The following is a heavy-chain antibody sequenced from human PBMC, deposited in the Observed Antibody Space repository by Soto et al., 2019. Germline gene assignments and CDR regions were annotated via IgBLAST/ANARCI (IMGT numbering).Heavy chain of an antibody. Sequence: KQSQTLSLTCAISGDSVSSNSAAWNWIRQSPSRGLEWLGRTYYRSKWYNDYAVSVKSRITINPDTSKNQFSLQLNSVTPEDTAVYYCARVGLLGYCSGGSCGYNYYFDYWGQGTLVTVSS. CDR3: ARVGLLGYCSGGSCGYNYYFDY. CDR1: GDSVSSNSAA. V-gene: IGHV6-1*01. D-gene: IGHD2-15*01. J-gene: IGHJ4*02. CDR2: TYYRSKWYN.